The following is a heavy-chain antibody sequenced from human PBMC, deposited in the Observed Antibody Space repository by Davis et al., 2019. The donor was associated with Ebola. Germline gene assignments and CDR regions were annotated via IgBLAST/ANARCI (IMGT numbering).Heavy chain of an antibody. CDR3: ARRTPPDY. Sequence: GGSLRLSCAASGFTFSSYAMHWVRQAPGKGLEWVAVISYDESNKYYADSVKGRFTISRDNSKNTLYLQMNSLRAEDTAVYYCARRTPPDYWGQGTLVTVSS. D-gene: IGHD4-23*01. CDR2: ISYDESNK. V-gene: IGHV3-30*04. J-gene: IGHJ4*02. CDR1: GFTFSSYA.